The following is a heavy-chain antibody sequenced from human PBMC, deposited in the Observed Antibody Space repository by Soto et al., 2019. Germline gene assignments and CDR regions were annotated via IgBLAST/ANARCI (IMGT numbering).Heavy chain of an antibody. J-gene: IGHJ5*02. CDR3: ARTIVVVPAAIGWFDP. D-gene: IGHD2-2*02. V-gene: IGHV4-59*08. Sequence: PSETLSLTCTVSGGSISSYYWSWIRQPPGKGLEWIGYIYYSGSTNYNPSLKSRVTISVDTSKNQFSLKLSSVTAADTAVYYCARTIVVVPAAIGWFDPWGQGTLVTVSS. CDR2: IYYSGST. CDR1: GGSISSYY.